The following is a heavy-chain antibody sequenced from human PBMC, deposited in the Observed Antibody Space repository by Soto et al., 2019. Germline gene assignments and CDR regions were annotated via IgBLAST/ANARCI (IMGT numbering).Heavy chain of an antibody. Sequence: ASVKVSCKASGYTFTSYGISWVRQAPGQGLEWMGWISAYNGNTNYAQKLQGRVTMTTDTSTSTAYMELRSLRSDDTAVYYCARTRIAVAGYLGSFDYWGQGTLVTVSS. CDR2: ISAYNGNT. CDR3: ARTRIAVAGYLGSFDY. CDR1: GYTFTSYG. D-gene: IGHD6-19*01. J-gene: IGHJ4*02. V-gene: IGHV1-18*01.